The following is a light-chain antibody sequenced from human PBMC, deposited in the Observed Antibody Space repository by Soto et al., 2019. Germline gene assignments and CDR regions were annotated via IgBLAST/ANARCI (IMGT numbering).Light chain of an antibody. CDR2: AAS. V-gene: IGKV1-39*01. J-gene: IGKJ1*01. CDR3: QQYKSYAPT. Sequence: DIQLTQSPSSLSASVGDTVTITCRASQTVSRYLNWYQQKSGTAPKLLIYAASTLHTGVPSRFSGRGSGTDFTLTISGLQPDDFATYFCQQYKSYAPTFGQGTKVEIK. CDR1: QTVSRY.